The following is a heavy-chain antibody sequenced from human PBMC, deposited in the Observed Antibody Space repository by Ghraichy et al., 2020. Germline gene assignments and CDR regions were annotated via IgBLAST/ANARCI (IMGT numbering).Heavy chain of an antibody. D-gene: IGHD5-18*01. CDR1: GGSISSYY. V-gene: IGHV4-59*08. J-gene: IGHJ4*02. CDR3: ARSVDTAMPPDY. Sequence: ESLNISCTVSGGSISSYYWSWIRQPPGKGLEWIGYIYYSGSTNYNPSLKSRVTISVDTSKNQFSLKLSSVTAADTAVYYCARSVDTAMPPDYWGQGTLVTVSS. CDR2: IYYSGST.